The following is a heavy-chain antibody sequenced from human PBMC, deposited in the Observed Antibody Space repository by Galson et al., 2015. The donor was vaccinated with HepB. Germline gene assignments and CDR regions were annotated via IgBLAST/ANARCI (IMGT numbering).Heavy chain of an antibody. V-gene: IGHV1-3*01. CDR3: ARAYSRRWYPFDY. CDR2: INAGNGYT. J-gene: IGHJ4*02. D-gene: IGHD6-13*01. CDR1: GYTFTTYT. Sequence: PVKVSCKASGYTFTTYTLHWVRQAHGQRLESMRCINAGNGYTKYSQKFQDRVTITSDTSASTAYMEMSSLRSEDTAVYFCARAYSRRWYPFDYWGQGTLVTVSS.